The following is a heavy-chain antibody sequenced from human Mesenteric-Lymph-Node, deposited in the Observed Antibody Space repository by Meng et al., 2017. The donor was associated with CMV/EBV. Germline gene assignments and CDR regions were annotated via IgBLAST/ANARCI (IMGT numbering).Heavy chain of an antibody. CDR2: ISWSSDSI. J-gene: IGHJ6*02. D-gene: IGHD3-3*02. Sequence: GGSLRLSCAASGFTFEDYAMHWVRQAPGKGLEWVSGISWSSDSIVYADSVKGRFTISRDNAKNSLYLQMNSLRAEDTAVYYCAKGAQRTLVPFGMDVWGQGTTVTVSS. V-gene: IGHV3-9*01. CDR1: GFTFEDYA. CDR3: AKGAQRTLVPFGMDV.